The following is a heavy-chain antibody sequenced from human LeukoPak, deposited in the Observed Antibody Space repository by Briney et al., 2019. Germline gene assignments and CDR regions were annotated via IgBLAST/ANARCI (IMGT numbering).Heavy chain of an antibody. CDR3: AKVDYYYDSSGYYSPPDAFDI. V-gene: IGHV3-30*02. J-gene: IGHJ3*02. D-gene: IGHD3-22*01. CDR2: IRYDGSDK. Sequence: GGSLRLSCAASGFTFSSYGMHWVRQAPGKGLEWVAFIRYDGSDKYYADSVKGRFTISRDNSKNTLYLQMNSLRAEDTAVYYCAKVDYYYDSSGYYSPPDAFDIWGQGTMVTVSS. CDR1: GFTFSSYG.